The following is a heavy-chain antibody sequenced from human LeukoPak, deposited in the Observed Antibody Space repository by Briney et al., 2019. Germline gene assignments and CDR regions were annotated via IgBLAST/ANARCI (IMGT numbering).Heavy chain of an antibody. V-gene: IGHV3-48*02. J-gene: IGHJ4*02. Sequence: PGGSLRLSCAASGFTFSSYAMSWVRQAPGKGLEWVSYISKSSDTINYADSVKGRFTISRDNAKNSLYLQMNSLRDEDTAVYYCARTGHFDYWGQGTLVTVSS. CDR2: ISKSSDTI. CDR1: GFTFSSYA. CDR3: ARTGHFDY.